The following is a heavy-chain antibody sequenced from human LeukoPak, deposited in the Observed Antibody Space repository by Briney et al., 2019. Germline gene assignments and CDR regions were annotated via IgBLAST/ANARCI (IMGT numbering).Heavy chain of an antibody. CDR2: ISAHNGNT. V-gene: IGHV1-18*01. D-gene: IGHD6-13*01. CDR1: GYTFTSYG. J-gene: IGHJ6*03. Sequence: ASVKVSCKASGYTFTSYGISWVRQAPGQGLEWMGWISAHNGNTNYAQKLQGRVTITAGKSTSTAYMELSSLRAEDTAVYYCAKTPAAGTGRYYYYYMDVWGKGTTVTVSS. CDR3: AKTPAAGTGRYYYYYMDV.